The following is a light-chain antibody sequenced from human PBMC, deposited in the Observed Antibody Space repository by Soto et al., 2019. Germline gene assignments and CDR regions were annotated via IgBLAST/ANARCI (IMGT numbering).Light chain of an antibody. CDR3: CSYVGHTNVL. CDR1: INDVGGYNY. V-gene: IGLV2-8*01. Sequence: QSALTQPPSASGSPGQSVTISCTGTINDVGGYNYVSWYQHYPGEAPKLMIYEVVKRPSGVPDRFSGSKSGNTASLTVSGLQAEDEADYYCCSYVGHTNVLFGGGTKLTVL. CDR2: EVV. J-gene: IGLJ2*01.